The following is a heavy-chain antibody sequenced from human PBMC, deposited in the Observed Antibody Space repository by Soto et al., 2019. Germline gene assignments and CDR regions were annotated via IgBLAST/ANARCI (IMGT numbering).Heavy chain of an antibody. CDR1: GGTFSSYA. CDR2: FIPSFGPA. Sequence: QVQLVQSGAEVKKPGSSVKVSCKASGGTFSSYAISWVRQAPGQGLEWMGGFIPSFGPANYAQKFQGRVTITADESTSTAYMELSSLRSEDTAVYYCAREGVATIIGDYYYYGMDVWGQGTTVTVSS. V-gene: IGHV1-69*01. D-gene: IGHD5-12*01. CDR3: AREGVATIIGDYYYYGMDV. J-gene: IGHJ6*02.